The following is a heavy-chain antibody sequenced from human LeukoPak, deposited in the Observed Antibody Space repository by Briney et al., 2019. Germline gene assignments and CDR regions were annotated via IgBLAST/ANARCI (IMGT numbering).Heavy chain of an antibody. Sequence: GGSLRLSCVASGFTFSNYNINWVRQAPGKGLEWVSYISSSSSTIHYADSVKGRFTISRDNAKNSLYLQMNSLRDEGTAVYYCARAVSGYIYGYGYWGQGTLVTVSS. D-gene: IGHD5-18*01. CDR3: ARAVSGYIYGYGY. CDR2: ISSSSSTI. J-gene: IGHJ4*02. V-gene: IGHV3-48*02. CDR1: GFTFSNYN.